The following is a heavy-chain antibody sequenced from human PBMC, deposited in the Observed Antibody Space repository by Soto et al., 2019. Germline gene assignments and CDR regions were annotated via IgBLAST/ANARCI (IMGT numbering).Heavy chain of an antibody. CDR1: GYTYTSHG. CDR3: ARDISDGSGTAYGY. D-gene: IGHD3-10*01. Sequence: QVQLVQSGAEVKKPGASVKVSCKATGYTYTSHGISWVRQAPGQGLEWMGWISNYNGDTNYALKLQGRVTMTTDTSTSTAYMEMRSLTSDDTAVYYCARDISDGSGTAYGYWGQGTLVTVSS. CDR2: ISNYNGDT. V-gene: IGHV1-18*01. J-gene: IGHJ4*02.